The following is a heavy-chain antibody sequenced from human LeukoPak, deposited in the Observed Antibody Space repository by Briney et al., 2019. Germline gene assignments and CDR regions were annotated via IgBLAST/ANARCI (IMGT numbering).Heavy chain of an antibody. CDR2: INHSGST. J-gene: IGHJ6*02. CDR3: ARGRLVRGVILRYYYYGMDV. CDR1: GGSFSGYY. Sequence: PSETLSLTCAVYGGSFSGYYWSWIRQPPGKGLEWIGEINHSGSTNYNPSLKSRVTISVDTSKNQFSLKLSSVPAADTAVYYCARGRLVRGVILRYYYYGMDVWGQGTTVTVSS. V-gene: IGHV4-34*01. D-gene: IGHD3-10*01.